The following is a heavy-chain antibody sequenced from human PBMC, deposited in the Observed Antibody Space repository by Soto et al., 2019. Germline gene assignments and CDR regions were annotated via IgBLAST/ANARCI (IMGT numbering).Heavy chain of an antibody. CDR3: AKDETYSSGWYPLGF. Sequence: QVQLVESGGGVVQPGRSLRLSCAASGFTFRSYGMHWVRQAPGKGLEWVAAISYDGSNQYYADSVKGRVAISRDDSRNTLYLQVNSLRTEDTAVYYCAKDETYSSGWYPLGFWGQGCLVTVSS. CDR2: ISYDGSNQ. CDR1: GFTFRSYG. D-gene: IGHD6-19*01. J-gene: IGHJ4*02. V-gene: IGHV3-30*18.